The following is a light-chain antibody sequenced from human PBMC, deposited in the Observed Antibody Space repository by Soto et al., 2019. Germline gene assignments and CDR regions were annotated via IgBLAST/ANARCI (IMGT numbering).Light chain of an antibody. CDR1: QTVNSDY. CDR3: MQYVRSPT. Sequence: LMLKESAFNVALVMDASASPPCRACQTVNSDYLAWFQQRPGQAPRLLIYDASNRATGIPARFGGSGSGTDFTLNISRVEPEDVAVYYCMQYVRSPTFGQGTKVDIK. J-gene: IGKJ1*01. V-gene: IGKV3-20*01. CDR2: DAS.